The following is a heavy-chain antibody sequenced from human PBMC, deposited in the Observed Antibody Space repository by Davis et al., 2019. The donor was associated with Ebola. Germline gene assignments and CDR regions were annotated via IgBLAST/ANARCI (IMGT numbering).Heavy chain of an antibody. D-gene: IGHD1-26*01. J-gene: IGHJ3*02. CDR2: ISSSGTTI. CDR3: ARGVDSGSYYGAFDI. V-gene: IGHV3-48*04. Sequence: GESLKISCAASRFTFSSYSMNWVRQAPGKGLERVSYISSSGTTIYYADSVKGRFTISRDNAKNSLYLQMNSLRAEDTAVYYCARGVDSGSYYGAFDIWGQGTMVTVSS. CDR1: RFTFSSYS.